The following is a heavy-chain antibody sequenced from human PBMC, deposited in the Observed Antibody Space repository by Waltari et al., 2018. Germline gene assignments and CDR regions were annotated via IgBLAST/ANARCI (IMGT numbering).Heavy chain of an antibody. D-gene: IGHD4-17*01. CDR2: IHPGASTI. CDR3: ARASAIRDYYGTLTAYEPFDY. CDR1: EYSFNKDW. Sequence: EVPLVQSGAEVRKPGESLKISCKDSEYSFNKDWIGWVRQVPGEGLEWMGVIHPGASTIRYSPACPGHVTLSADKSIRPAFLQWSSLKASDTATYFFARASAIRDYYGTLTAYEPFDYWGQGTLVTVSS. J-gene: IGHJ4*02. V-gene: IGHV5-51*01.